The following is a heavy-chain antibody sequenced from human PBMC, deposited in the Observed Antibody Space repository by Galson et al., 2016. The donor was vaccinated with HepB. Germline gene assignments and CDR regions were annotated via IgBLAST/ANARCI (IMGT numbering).Heavy chain of an antibody. Sequence: SETLSLTCAVSGGSIISSNWWSWVRQPPGKGLEWLGYKYYSGTTNYNPSLRSRVTISVDTSKNEVSLNVKSVTAADTAVYYCARDASGVAAGGVVTMSYYFYGMDVWGRGTTVTVSS. D-gene: IGHD3-3*01. CDR2: KYYSGTT. CDR1: GGSIISSNW. V-gene: IGHV4-4*02. J-gene: IGHJ6*02. CDR3: ARDASGVAAGGVVTMSYYFYGMDV.